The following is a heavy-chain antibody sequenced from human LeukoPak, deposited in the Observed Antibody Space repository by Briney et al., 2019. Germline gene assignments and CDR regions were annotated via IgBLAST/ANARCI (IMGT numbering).Heavy chain of an antibody. V-gene: IGHV1-46*01. CDR3: ARVAYVQLDYYYYGMDV. CDR2: INPSTSSR. Sequence: GASVKVSCKASGYTVTNYYMHWVRQVPGQGLEWMGMINPSTSSRTYAQKFQGRVTVTSDTSTSTAYMELSSLRSEDTAVYYCARVAYVQLDYYYYGMDVWGQGTTVTVSS. D-gene: IGHD6-13*01. J-gene: IGHJ6*02. CDR1: GYTVTNYY.